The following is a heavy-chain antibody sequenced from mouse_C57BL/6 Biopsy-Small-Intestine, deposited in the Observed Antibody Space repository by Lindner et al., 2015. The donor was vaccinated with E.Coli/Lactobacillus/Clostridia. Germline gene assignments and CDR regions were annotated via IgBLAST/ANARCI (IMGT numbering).Heavy chain of an antibody. CDR3: ARSGHTGYFDV. V-gene: IGHV14-2*01. J-gene: IGHJ1*03. CDR2: IDPEDGET. D-gene: IGHD3-1*01. Sequence: VQLQESGAELVKPGASVKLSCTASGFNIKDFFIHWVKQRTEQGLECIGRIDPEDGETKNAPKFQDKATLTTDTPSNTAYLQLSSLTSEDTAVYFCARSGHTGYFDVWGTGTTVTVSS. CDR1: GFNIKDFF.